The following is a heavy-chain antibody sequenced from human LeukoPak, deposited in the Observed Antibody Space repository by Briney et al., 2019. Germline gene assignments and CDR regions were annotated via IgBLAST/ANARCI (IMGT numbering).Heavy chain of an antibody. J-gene: IGHJ4*02. CDR2: ISWNSGSI. CDR3: AKDMSRWGSSRGGRFDY. Sequence: PGGSLRLSCAGSGFTFDDYAMHWVRQAPGKGLEWVSGISWNSGSIGYAGSVKGRFTISRDNAKNSLYLQMNSLRAEDMALYYCAKDMSRWGSSRGGRFDYWGQGTLVTVSS. CDR1: GFTFDDYA. D-gene: IGHD6-6*01. V-gene: IGHV3-9*03.